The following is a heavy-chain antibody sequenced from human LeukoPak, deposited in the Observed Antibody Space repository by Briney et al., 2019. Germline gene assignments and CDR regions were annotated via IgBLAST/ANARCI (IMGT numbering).Heavy chain of an antibody. J-gene: IGHJ4*02. Sequence: PSETLSLTCAVYGGSFSGYYWSWIRQPPGKGLEWIGEISHRGSTNYNPSLKSRVTISVDTSKNQFSLKLSSVTAADTAVYYCARVVYSSGWYLDYWGQGTLVTVSS. CDR2: ISHRGST. CDR1: GGSFSGYY. D-gene: IGHD6-19*01. V-gene: IGHV4-34*01. CDR3: ARVVYSSGWYLDY.